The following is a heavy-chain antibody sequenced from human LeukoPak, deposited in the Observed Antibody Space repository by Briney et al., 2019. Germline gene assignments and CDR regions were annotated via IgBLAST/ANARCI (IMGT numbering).Heavy chain of an antibody. CDR2: INHSGST. J-gene: IGHJ6*03. V-gene: IGHV4-34*01. CDR3: ARSGWLQDNYYYYYMDV. CDR1: GGSFSGYY. Sequence: SETLSLTCAVYGGSFSGYYWSWIRQPPGKGLEWIGEINHSGSTNYNPSLKSRVTISIDTSKNQFSLKLSSVTAADTAVYYCARSGWLQDNYYYYYMDVWGKGTTVTVSS. D-gene: IGHD6-19*01.